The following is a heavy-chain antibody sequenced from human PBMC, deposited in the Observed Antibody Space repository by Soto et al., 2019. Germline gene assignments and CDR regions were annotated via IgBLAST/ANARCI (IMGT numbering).Heavy chain of an antibody. J-gene: IGHJ6*02. CDR1: GFTFSSYG. CDR3: ARDSAGVVDTSIYYYYGMDV. V-gene: IGHV3-33*01. Sequence: AGGSLRLSCAASGFTFSSYGMHWVRQAPGKGLEWVAVIWYDGSNKYYADSVKGRFTISRDNSKNTLYLQMNSLRAEDTAVYYCARDSAGVVDTSIYYYYGMDVWGQGTTVTVSS. D-gene: IGHD5-18*01. CDR2: IWYDGSNK.